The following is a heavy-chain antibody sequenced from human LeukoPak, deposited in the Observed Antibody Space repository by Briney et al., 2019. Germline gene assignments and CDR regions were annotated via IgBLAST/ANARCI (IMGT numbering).Heavy chain of an antibody. CDR1: GYTFHNYG. CDR2: INANTGNP. J-gene: IGHJ4*02. D-gene: IGHD7-27*01. V-gene: IGHV7-4-1*02. Sequence: ASVKVSRQAFGYTFHNYGISWVGQAPRQRLEWIGLINANTGNPTYAQGITGRFVFSLDTSVNTAYLQISSLKAEDTAVYYCARVGLQLGIRTIDFWGQGTLVTVSS. CDR3: ARVGLQLGIRTIDF.